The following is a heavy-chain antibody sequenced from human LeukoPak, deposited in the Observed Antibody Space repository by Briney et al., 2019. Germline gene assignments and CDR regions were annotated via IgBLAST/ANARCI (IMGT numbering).Heavy chain of an antibody. J-gene: IGHJ4*02. D-gene: IGHD6-13*01. CDR2: IYYSGST. CDR3: ARGIRAAAGPYYFDH. Sequence: SETLSLTCTVSGGSISSYYWSWIRQPPGKGLEWIGYIYYSGSTNYNPSLKSRVTISVDTSKNQFSLKLSSVTAADTAVYYCARGIRAAAGPYYFDHWGQGTLVTVSS. CDR1: GGSISSYY. V-gene: IGHV4-59*01.